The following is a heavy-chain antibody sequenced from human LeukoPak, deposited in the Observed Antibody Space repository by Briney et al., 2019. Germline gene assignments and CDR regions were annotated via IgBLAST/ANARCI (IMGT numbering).Heavy chain of an antibody. CDR2: IYYSGST. D-gene: IGHD6-19*01. Sequence: PSETLSLTCTVSGGSISSYYWSWIRQPPGKGLEWIGYIYYSGSTDYNPSLKSRVTISVDTSKNQFSLKLSSVTAADTAVYCCARASSGGGIIDPWGQGTLVTVSS. V-gene: IGHV4-59*01. J-gene: IGHJ5*02. CDR1: GGSISSYY. CDR3: ARASSGGGIIDP.